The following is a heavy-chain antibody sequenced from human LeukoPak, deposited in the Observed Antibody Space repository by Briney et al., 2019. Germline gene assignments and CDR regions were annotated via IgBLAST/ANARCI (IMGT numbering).Heavy chain of an antibody. J-gene: IGHJ6*02. CDR3: ARDLRSSGWYRLYYGMDV. CDR1: GYTFTGYY. Sequence: ASVKVSCKASGYTFTGYYMHWVRQAPGQGLEWMGWINPNSGGTNYAQKFQGRVTMTRDTSISTAYMELSRLRSDDTAVYYCARDLRSSGWYRLYYGMDVWGQGTTVTVSS. CDR2: INPNSGGT. D-gene: IGHD6-19*01. V-gene: IGHV1-2*02.